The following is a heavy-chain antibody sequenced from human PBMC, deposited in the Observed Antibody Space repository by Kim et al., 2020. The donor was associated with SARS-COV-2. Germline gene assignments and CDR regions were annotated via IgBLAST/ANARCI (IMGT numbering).Heavy chain of an antibody. CDR2: INSDGSSI. V-gene: IGHV3-74*01. J-gene: IGHJ6*02. Sequence: GGSLRLSCAASGFTFNNYWMHWVRQGQGKGLVWVSRINSDGSSISFADSVKGRFTISRDNAKNTLYLQMNSLRPEDTAVYYCARDLYSYGFQDYGMDVWGQGTTVTVSS. CDR1: GFTFNNYW. D-gene: IGHD5-18*01. CDR3: ARDLYSYGFQDYGMDV.